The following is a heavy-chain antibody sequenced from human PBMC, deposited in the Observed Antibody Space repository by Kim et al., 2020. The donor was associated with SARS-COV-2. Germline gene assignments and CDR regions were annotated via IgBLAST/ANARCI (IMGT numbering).Heavy chain of an antibody. Sequence: NDYAVSVQSRITINPDPSKHQLSLQLNSVTPEDTAVYYCAREISSNPFDPWGQGTLVTVSS. CDR3: AREISSNPFDP. V-gene: IGHV6-1*01. D-gene: IGHD2-2*01. CDR2: N. J-gene: IGHJ5*02.